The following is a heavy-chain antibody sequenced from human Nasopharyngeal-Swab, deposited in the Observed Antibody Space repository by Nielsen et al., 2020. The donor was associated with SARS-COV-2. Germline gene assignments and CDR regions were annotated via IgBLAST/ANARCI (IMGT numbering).Heavy chain of an antibody. J-gene: IGHJ4*02. CDR2: IYHSGST. Sequence: WIRQPPGRGLEWIGSIYHSGSTYYNPSLKSRVTISVDTSKNQFSLKLSPVTAADTAVYYCARDSYSSGWGPEYYFDYWGQGTLVTVSS. D-gene: IGHD6-19*01. CDR3: ARDSYSSGWGPEYYFDY. V-gene: IGHV4-38-2*02.